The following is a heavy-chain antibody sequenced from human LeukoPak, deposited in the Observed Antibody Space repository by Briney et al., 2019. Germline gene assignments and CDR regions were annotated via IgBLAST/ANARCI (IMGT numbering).Heavy chain of an antibody. CDR3: ARVSYGSGSYYNYYYYYYMDV. CDR1: GFTFSSYW. J-gene: IGHJ6*03. Sequence: GGSLRLSCVASGFTFSSYWATWVRQAPGKGLEWVANIDPDGSHQYYVDSVKGRFTISRDNAKNSLYLQMNSLRAEDTAVYYCARVSYGSGSYYNYYYYYYMDVWGKGTTVTISS. CDR2: IDPDGSHQ. D-gene: IGHD3-10*01. V-gene: IGHV3-7*01.